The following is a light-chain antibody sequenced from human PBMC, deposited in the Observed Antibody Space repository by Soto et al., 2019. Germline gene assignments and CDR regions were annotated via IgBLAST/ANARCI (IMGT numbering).Light chain of an antibody. CDR3: QQYHSYSPWT. J-gene: IGKJ1*01. CDR1: QSISSW. Sequence: DIQMTQSPSTLSASVGDRVTITCRASQSISSWLAWYQQKPGKAPKLLIYKASSLESGVPSRFSGSGSGTDFTLTISILPTDDFATYYCQQYHSYSPWTFGQGTKVEIK. V-gene: IGKV1-5*03. CDR2: KAS.